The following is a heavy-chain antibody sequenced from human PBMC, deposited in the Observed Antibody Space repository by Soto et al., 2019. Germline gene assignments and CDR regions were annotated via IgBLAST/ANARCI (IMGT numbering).Heavy chain of an antibody. Sequence: PGGSLRLSCAASGFTFSSYGMHWVRQAPGKGLEWVAVISYDGSNKYYADSVKGRFTISRDNSKNTLYLQMNSLRAEDTAVYYCAKDAVNGYGITGTTLHYYYGMDVWGQGTTVTVSS. CDR1: GFTFSSYG. D-gene: IGHD1-7*01. CDR2: ISYDGSNK. V-gene: IGHV3-30*18. J-gene: IGHJ6*02. CDR3: AKDAVNGYGITGTTLHYYYGMDV.